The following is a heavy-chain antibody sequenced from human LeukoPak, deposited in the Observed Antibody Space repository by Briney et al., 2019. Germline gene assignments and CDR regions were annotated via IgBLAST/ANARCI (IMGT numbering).Heavy chain of an antibody. CDR3: ARGRQGPYYDFWSGYYGGTIFDY. V-gene: IGHV4-34*01. CDR1: GGSFSGYY. J-gene: IGHJ4*02. Sequence: SETLSLTCAVYGGSFSGYYWSWVRQPPGKGLEGIGEIDHRGSTNYKPSLRSRVTISVDTSKNQFSLKLSSVTAADTAVYCCARGRQGPYYDFWSGYYGGTIFDYWGQGTLVTVSS. CDR2: IDHRGST. D-gene: IGHD3-3*01.